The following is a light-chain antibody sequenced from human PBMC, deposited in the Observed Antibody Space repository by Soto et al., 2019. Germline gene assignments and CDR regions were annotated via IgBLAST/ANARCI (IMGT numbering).Light chain of an antibody. CDR1: QSILYSSNNQNC. V-gene: IGKV4-1*01. CDR2: WAS. J-gene: IGKJ1*01. Sequence: DIVMTQSPDSLAVSLGGRATINCESSQSILYSSNNQNCLAWYQQKPGQPPKLLIYWASTRESGVPDRFSGSGSVTDFTLTISSRQAEDVAVYYCQQYCATPWTFGQGTKVEIK. CDR3: QQYCATPWT.